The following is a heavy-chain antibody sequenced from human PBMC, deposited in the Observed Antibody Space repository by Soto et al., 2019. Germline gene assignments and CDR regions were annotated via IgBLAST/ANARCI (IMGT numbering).Heavy chain of an antibody. Sequence: GGSLRLSCAASGFTFSNAWMSWVRQAPGKGLEWVGRIKSKTDGGTTDYAAPVKGRFTISRDDSKNTLYLQMNSLKTENTAVYYCTTSPIPNDYCYDYGMDVWGQGTTVTVSS. CDR1: GFTFSNAW. D-gene: IGHD2-2*01. CDR3: TTSPIPNDYCYDYGMDV. J-gene: IGHJ6*02. CDR2: IKSKTDGGTT. V-gene: IGHV3-15*01.